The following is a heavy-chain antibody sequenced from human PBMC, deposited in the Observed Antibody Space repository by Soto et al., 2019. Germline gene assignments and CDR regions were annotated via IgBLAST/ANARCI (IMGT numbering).Heavy chain of an antibody. CDR1: GGSIGSYH. V-gene: IGHV4-59*01. J-gene: IGHJ4*02. Sequence: PSETLSLTCTVSGGSIGSYHWSWSRQSPGKGLEWIASIYYTGTTNYNPSLASRVTISMGTAYNQFSMKLTSVTAADTAVYYCARDTVITGMFDFWGRGTLVTVSS. CDR3: ARDTVITGMFDF. CDR2: IYYTGTT.